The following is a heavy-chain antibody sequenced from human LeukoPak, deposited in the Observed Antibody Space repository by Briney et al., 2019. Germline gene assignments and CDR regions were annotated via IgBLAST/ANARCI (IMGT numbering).Heavy chain of an antibody. J-gene: IGHJ6*03. V-gene: IGHV4-34*01. Sequence: SETLSLTCTVPGGSISSYYWSWIRQPPGKGLEWIGEINHSGSTNYNPSLKSRVTISVDTSKNQFSLKLSSVTAADTAVYYCARAVTGSSFANYYYYMDVWGKGTTVTVSS. D-gene: IGHD4-11*01. CDR2: INHSGST. CDR1: GGSISSYY. CDR3: ARAVTGSSFANYYYYMDV.